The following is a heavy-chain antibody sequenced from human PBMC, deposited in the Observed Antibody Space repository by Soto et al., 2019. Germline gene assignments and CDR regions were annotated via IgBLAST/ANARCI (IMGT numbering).Heavy chain of an antibody. CDR1: GFSVSNDY. CDR3: ARDLGYSSAW. Sequence: PGGSLRLSCAASGFSVSNDYMSWVRQAPGKGLEWVSVIYSGGDTYYADSVKGRFTISRDDSKNTVYLQMNSLRAEDTAVYYCARDLGYSSAWWGQGTLVTVSS. CDR2: IYSGGDT. D-gene: IGHD6-19*01. J-gene: IGHJ4*02. V-gene: IGHV3-66*01.